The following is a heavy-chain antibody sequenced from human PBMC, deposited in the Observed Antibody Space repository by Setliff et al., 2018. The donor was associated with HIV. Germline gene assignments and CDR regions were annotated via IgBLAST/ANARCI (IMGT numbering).Heavy chain of an antibody. D-gene: IGHD4-17*01. CDR2: FYTSGST. CDR1: GGSINTYY. Sequence: TLSLTCTVSGGSINTYYWSWIRQPAGKGLEWIGRFYTSGSTNYNPSLKSRVTMSVDTSKNQFSLNLNSVTAADTAIYYCARRIYGNNPYFDYWSQGTLVTVSS. CDR3: ARRIYGNNPYFDY. V-gene: IGHV4-4*07. J-gene: IGHJ4*02.